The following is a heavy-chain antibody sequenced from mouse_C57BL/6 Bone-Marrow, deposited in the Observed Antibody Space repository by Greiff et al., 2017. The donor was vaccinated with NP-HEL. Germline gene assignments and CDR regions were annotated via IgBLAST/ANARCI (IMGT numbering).Heavy chain of an antibody. CDR3: ARSVFAY. J-gene: IGHJ3*01. CDR1: GYTFTSYW. Sequence: QVQLQQPGAELVKPGASVKMSCKASGYTFTSYWITWVKQRPGQGLEWIGDIYPGSGSTNYNEKFKSKATLTVDKSSSTAYMQLSSLTSEDSAVYYCARSVFAYWGQGTLVTVSA. CDR2: IYPGSGST. V-gene: IGHV1-55*01.